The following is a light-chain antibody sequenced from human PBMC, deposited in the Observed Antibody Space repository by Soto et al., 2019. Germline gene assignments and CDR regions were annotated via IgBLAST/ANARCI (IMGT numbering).Light chain of an antibody. J-gene: IGLJ3*02. Sequence: QSVLTQPPSVSAAPGQKVTISCSGSSSNIGNNYVSWYQQLPGTAPKLLIYDSNKRPSGIPDRFSGSKSGTSATLDITGLQTGDEADYYCTAWDDSLRGWMFGGGTKLTVL. CDR1: SSNIGNNY. CDR2: DSN. V-gene: IGLV1-51*01. CDR3: TAWDDSLRGWM.